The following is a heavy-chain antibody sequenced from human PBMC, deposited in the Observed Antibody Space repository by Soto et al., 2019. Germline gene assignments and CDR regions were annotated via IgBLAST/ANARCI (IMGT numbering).Heavy chain of an antibody. D-gene: IGHD3-22*01. V-gene: IGHV1-69*13. CDR2: IIPIFGTT. CDR1: GGTFSSYA. CDR3: ARDSSGLHDSSGYYQYFDY. J-gene: IGHJ4*02. Sequence: SVKVSCKASGGTFSSYAISWVRQAPGQGLEWMGGIIPIFGTTNYAQKFQGRVTITADESTSTAYMELSSLRSEDTAVYYCARDSSGLHDSSGYYQYFDYWGQGTLVTVSS.